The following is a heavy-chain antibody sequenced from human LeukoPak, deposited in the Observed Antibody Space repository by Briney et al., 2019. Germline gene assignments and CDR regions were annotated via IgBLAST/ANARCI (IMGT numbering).Heavy chain of an antibody. CDR2: ISSNGGST. J-gene: IGHJ1*01. V-gene: IGHV3-64*01. CDR1: GFTFSSYA. D-gene: IGHD6-13*01. CDR3: ARKEPDIAAAGTLGYFQH. Sequence: GGSLRLSCAASGFTFSSYAMHWVRQAPGKGLEYVPAISSNGGSTYYANSVKGRFTISRDNSKNTLYLQMGSLRAEDMAVYYCARKEPDIAAAGTLGYFQHWGQGTLVTVSS.